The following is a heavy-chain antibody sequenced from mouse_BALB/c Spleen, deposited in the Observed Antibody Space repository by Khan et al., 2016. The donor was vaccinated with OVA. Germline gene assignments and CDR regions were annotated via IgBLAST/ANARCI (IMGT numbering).Heavy chain of an antibody. CDR2: IWGDGST. Sequence: VKLLESGPGLVAPSQSLSITCTVSGFSLTGYGVNWVRQPPGKGLEWLGMIWGDGSTDYNSALKSRMSISKDNSKIQVSLKMNSLQIDDTARYYCARAYYANYRETMDYWGQGTSVTVSS. CDR3: ARAYYANYRETMDY. J-gene: IGHJ4*01. V-gene: IGHV2-6-7*01. CDR1: GFSLTGYG. D-gene: IGHD2-10*01.